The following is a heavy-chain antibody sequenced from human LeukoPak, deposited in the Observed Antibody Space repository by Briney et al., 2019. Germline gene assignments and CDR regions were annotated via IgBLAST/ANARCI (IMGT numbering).Heavy chain of an antibody. J-gene: IGHJ4*02. Sequence: GGSLRLSCAASGFTFSSYWMTWVRQAPGKGLEWVANIKTDGSQTYYVDSVKGRFNISRDNAKNSLYLQMNSLTVDDTAVYYCVRDQSYYGVWGQGTLVTVSS. CDR2: IKTDGSQT. CDR3: VRDQSYYGV. V-gene: IGHV3-7*03. D-gene: IGHD3-3*01. CDR1: GFTFSSYW.